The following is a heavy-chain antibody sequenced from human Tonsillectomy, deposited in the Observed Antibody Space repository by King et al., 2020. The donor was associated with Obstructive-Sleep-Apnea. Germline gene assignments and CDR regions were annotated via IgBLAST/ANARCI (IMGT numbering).Heavy chain of an antibody. CDR2: ISGSGGST. Sequence: VQLVESGGGLVQPGGSLRLSCAASGCTFSNYSMSWGRQAPGKGLEWGSNISGSGGSTYYADSVKGRFTLSRDNSKNTLYLQMNSLIAEDTAVYYCANRGEYYFDSSGYYIAYWGQGTLVTVSS. CDR3: ANRGEYYFDSSGYYIAY. D-gene: IGHD3-22*01. CDR1: GCTFSNYS. J-gene: IGHJ4*02. V-gene: IGHV3-23*04.